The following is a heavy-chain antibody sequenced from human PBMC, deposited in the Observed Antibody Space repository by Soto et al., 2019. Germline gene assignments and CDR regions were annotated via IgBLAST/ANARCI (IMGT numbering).Heavy chain of an antibody. D-gene: IGHD3-22*01. J-gene: IGHJ6*02. CDR2: IWYDGSNK. CDR1: GVTFSSYG. Sequence: QAGGSLRLSCAASGVTFSSYGMHWVRKAQGKGLEWVAVIWYDGSNKYYADSVKGRFTISRDNSKNTLYLQMNSLRAEDTAVYYCARVTDYYDSSGGGTSDGMDVWGQGTTVTVSS. V-gene: IGHV3-33*01. CDR3: ARVTDYYDSSGGGTSDGMDV.